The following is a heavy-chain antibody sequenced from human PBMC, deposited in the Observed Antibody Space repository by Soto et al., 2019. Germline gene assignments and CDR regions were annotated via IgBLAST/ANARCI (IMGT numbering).Heavy chain of an antibody. CDR2: ISAYNGNT. D-gene: IGHD1-1*01. CDR3: AREFVNNYVSWFDP. V-gene: IGHV1-18*01. Sequence: ASVKVSCKASGYTFTSCGISWVRQAPGQGLEWMGWISAYNGNTNYAQKLQGRVTMTTDTSTSTAYMELRSLRSDDTAVYYCAREFVNNYVSWFDPWGQGTLVTVSS. J-gene: IGHJ5*02. CDR1: GYTFTSCG.